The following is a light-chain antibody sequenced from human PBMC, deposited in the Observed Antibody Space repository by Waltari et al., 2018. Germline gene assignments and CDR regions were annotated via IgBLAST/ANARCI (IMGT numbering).Light chain of an antibody. CDR1: SSDVGGYNY. CDR2: EVI. CDR3: SSYTSSSGV. V-gene: IGLV2-14*01. Sequence: QSALTQPASVSGSPGQSITISCTGTSSDVGGYNYVSWYQQHPGKAPKLMIYEVINRPSGVSNRFAGSKSGNTASLTISGLQAEDEADYYGSSYTSSSGVFGTGTKVTVL. J-gene: IGLJ1*01.